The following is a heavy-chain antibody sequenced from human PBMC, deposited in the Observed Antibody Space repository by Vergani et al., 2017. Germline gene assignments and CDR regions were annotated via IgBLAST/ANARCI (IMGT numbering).Heavy chain of an antibody. CDR1: GSSISSGGYY. Sequence: QVQLQESGPGLVKPSQTLSLTCTVSGSSISSGGYYWSWIRQHPGKGLEWIGYIYYSGRTYYNPSLKSRVTISVDTSKNQFSLRLSSVTAADTAVYYCARENNGRVDYWGQGSLVTVSS. V-gene: IGHV4-31*03. D-gene: IGHD1/OR15-1a*01. CDR2: IYYSGRT. CDR3: ARENNGRVDY. J-gene: IGHJ4*02.